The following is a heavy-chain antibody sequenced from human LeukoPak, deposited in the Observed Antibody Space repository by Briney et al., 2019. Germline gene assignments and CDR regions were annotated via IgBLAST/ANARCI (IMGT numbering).Heavy chain of an antibody. CDR2: IWFDGSNT. V-gene: IGHV3-33*08. CDR3: ARGAQSGGYSGPFDI. D-gene: IGHD1-26*01. CDR1: GFTFSSYW. J-gene: IGHJ3*02. Sequence: PGGSLRLSCAASGFTFSSYWMHWVRQASGKGLGWVAVIWFDGSNTYYADSVKGRFTISRDNSKNTLYLQMNSLRAEDTAVYYCARGAQSGGYSGPFDIWGQGTMVTVSS.